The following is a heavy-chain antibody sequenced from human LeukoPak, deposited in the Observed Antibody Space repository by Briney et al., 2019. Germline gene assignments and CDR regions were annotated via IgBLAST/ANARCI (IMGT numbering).Heavy chain of an antibody. CDR1: ACSISSDDHC. CDR3: AKSREEIRGLDAFDI. Sequence: SESLSLTCSVSACSISSDDHCWNWIRQHPGKGLESIGYIYYSGSTYYNPSLKSRVALSVDTSKNQFSLKLSSLTAADTAVYYCAKSREEIRGLDAFDIWGQGTMVTVSS. D-gene: IGHD5-24*01. V-gene: IGHV4-31*03. CDR2: IYYSGST. J-gene: IGHJ3*02.